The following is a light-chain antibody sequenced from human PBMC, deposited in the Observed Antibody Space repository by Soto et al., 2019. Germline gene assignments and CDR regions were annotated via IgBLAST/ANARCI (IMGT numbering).Light chain of an antibody. Sequence: EIVSTQSPGTLSLSPGERATLSCRASQSVSSSYLAWYQQKPGQAPRLLIYGASSRATGIPDRFSGSGSETDFTLTISRLEPEDFAVYYCQQYGSSPRTFGQGTK. CDR1: QSVSSSY. CDR2: GAS. V-gene: IGKV3-20*01. CDR3: QQYGSSPRT. J-gene: IGKJ2*01.